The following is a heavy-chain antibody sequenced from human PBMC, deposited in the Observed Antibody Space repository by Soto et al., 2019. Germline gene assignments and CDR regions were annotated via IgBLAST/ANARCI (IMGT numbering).Heavy chain of an antibody. J-gene: IGHJ4*02. CDR3: ARWGGPRSPGYYIDH. Sequence: QVQLVESGGGVIQPGRSLRLSCAASGYVFNHYGLHWVRQAPGKGLEWLTLTSYDGSNKQYADSVKGRFTISRDDSKNTVYLQMNRLRVDDTAVYYCARWGGPRSPGYYIDHWGQGTLVTVSS. CDR1: GYVFNHYG. V-gene: IGHV3-33*01. CDR2: TSYDGSNK. D-gene: IGHD3-16*01.